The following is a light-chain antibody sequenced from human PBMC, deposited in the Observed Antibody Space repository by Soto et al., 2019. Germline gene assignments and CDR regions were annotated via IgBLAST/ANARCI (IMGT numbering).Light chain of an antibody. V-gene: IGKV3-20*01. CDR3: QQYQTSPRA. CDR2: GAT. Sequence: EIVLTQPPGTLSLSPGEIVTLSCRASQSVSSGYLAWYQQIPGQAPRLLIYGATSRAPGVPDRFSGSGSGTDFTLTISRLEPEDSAVYYCQQYQTSPRAFGQGTKVEI. CDR1: QSVSSGY. J-gene: IGKJ1*01.